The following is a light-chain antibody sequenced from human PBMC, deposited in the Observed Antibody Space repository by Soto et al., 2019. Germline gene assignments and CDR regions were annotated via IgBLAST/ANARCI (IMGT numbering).Light chain of an antibody. CDR3: ATWDNGLTGVV. Sequence: QSVLTQPPSTSGTPGQRVTISCSGSSSNIGSNTVHWYQQIPGTAPKLLIYTNNQRSSGVSDRFSGSKSDTSASLVISGLQSEDEADYYCATWDNGLTGVVFGGGNQLTVL. V-gene: IGLV1-44*01. CDR1: SSNIGSNT. J-gene: IGLJ2*01. CDR2: TNN.